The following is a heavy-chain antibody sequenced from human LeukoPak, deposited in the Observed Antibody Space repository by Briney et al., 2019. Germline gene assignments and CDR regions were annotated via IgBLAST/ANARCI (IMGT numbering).Heavy chain of an antibody. CDR1: GFTFSSYS. Sequence: PGGSLRLSCAASGFTFSSYSMNWVRQAPGKGLEWVSYISSSSSTIYYADSVKGRFTISRDNAKNSLYLQMNSLRAEDTAVYYCARAPGNLPVRGVLYYYYMDVWGKGTTVTISS. CDR3: ARAPGNLPVRGVLYYYYMDV. J-gene: IGHJ6*03. V-gene: IGHV3-48*01. CDR2: ISSSSSTI. D-gene: IGHD3-10*01.